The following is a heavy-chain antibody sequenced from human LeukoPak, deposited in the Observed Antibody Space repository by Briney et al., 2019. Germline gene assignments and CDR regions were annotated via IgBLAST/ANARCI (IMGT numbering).Heavy chain of an antibody. J-gene: IGHJ4*02. Sequence: ASVKVSCKASGYTFTGYYMHWVRQAPGQGLEWMGWINPNSGGTNYAQKFQGRVTITADKSTSTAYMELSSLRSEDTAVYYCARGGYYYDSSGYYYFDYWGQGTLVTVSS. V-gene: IGHV1-2*02. CDR2: INPNSGGT. CDR3: ARGGYYYDSSGYYYFDY. CDR1: GYTFTGYY. D-gene: IGHD3-22*01.